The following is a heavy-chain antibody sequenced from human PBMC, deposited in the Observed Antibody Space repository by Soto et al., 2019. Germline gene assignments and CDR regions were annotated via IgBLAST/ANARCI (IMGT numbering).Heavy chain of an antibody. CDR2: IIPIFGKA. Sequence: QVQLVQSGAEVKKPGSSVKVSCKASGGTFSSYAISWVRQAPGQGLEWMGGIIPIFGKANYAQKFQGRVTITADETTSTAYMELSSLRSEDTAVYYCARPPGDFWSCYPKGYFQHWGQGTLVTVSS. D-gene: IGHD3-3*01. V-gene: IGHV1-69*12. J-gene: IGHJ1*01. CDR1: GGTFSSYA. CDR3: ARPPGDFWSCYPKGYFQH.